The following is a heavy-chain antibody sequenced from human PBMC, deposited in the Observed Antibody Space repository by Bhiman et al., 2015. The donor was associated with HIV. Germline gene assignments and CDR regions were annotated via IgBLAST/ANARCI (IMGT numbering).Heavy chain of an antibody. V-gene: IGHV3-13*01. J-gene: IGHJ4*02. CDR2: IGVAGDT. D-gene: IGHD4-11*01. CDR1: GFSFSTYD. CDR3: AREDRLPFDY. Sequence: EVQLVESGGGLVQPGGSLRLSCAASGFSFSTYDMHWVRQATGKSLEWVSAIGVAGDTYYAGSVRGRFTISRENAKNSFYLQMNDLRVGDTAVYYCAREDRLPFDYWGQGTLVTVSS.